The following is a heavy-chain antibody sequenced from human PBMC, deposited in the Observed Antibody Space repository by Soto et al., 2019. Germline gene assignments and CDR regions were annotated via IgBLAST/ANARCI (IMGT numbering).Heavy chain of an antibody. CDR3: AKGSGGSYYDFWSGGYYYYGMDV. J-gene: IGHJ6*02. CDR1: GFTFSSYG. CDR2: ISYDGSNK. D-gene: IGHD3-3*01. Sequence: AGGSLRLSCAASGFTFSSYGMHWVRQAPGKGLEWVAVISYDGSNKYYADSVKGRFTISRDNSKNTLYLQMNSLRAEDTAVYYCAKGSGGSYYDFWSGGYYYYGMDVWGQGTTVTVSS. V-gene: IGHV3-30*18.